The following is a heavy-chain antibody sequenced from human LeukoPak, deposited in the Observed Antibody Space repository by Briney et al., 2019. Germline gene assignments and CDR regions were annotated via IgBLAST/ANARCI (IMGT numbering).Heavy chain of an antibody. Sequence: TSETLSLTCTVSGGSISSYYWSWIRQPPGKGLEWIGYISYSGSTNYNPSLKSRVTISVDTSKNQFSLKLSSVTAADTAVYYCARCGYSGYDLDYWGQGTLVTVSS. J-gene: IGHJ4*02. V-gene: IGHV4-59*08. CDR2: ISYSGST. CDR3: ARCGYSGYDLDY. D-gene: IGHD5-12*01. CDR1: GGSISSYY.